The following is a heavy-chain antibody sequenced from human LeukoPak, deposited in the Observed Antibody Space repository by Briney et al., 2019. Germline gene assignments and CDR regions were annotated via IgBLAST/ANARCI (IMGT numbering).Heavy chain of an antibody. CDR3: AKEQSSGYYRTADY. V-gene: IGHV3-30*18. D-gene: IGHD6-19*01. CDR1: GFTFDTHD. CDR2: ASSDGVRQ. Sequence: PGGSLRLSCAASGFTFDTHDMHWVRRAPGKGLEWVGVASSDGVRQNYGDSVEGRFTISRDQSDNTLFLQMNSLRPEDTAVYYCAKEQSSGYYRTADYWGQGTLVTVSS. J-gene: IGHJ4*02.